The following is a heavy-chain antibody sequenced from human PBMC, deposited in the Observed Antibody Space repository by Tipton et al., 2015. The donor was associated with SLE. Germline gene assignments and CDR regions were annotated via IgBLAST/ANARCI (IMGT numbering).Heavy chain of an antibody. V-gene: IGHV4-59*11. CDR3: ARYYYDSSGYCWFDP. CDR2: IHYSGST. CDR1: GGSISSHY. J-gene: IGHJ5*02. Sequence: TLSLTCTVSGGSISSHYWSWIRQSPGKGLEWIGYIHYSGSTHYSPSLMSRVTISVDTSKNQLSLKLSSVTAADTAVYYCARYYYDSSGYCWFDPWGQGTLVTVSS. D-gene: IGHD3-22*01.